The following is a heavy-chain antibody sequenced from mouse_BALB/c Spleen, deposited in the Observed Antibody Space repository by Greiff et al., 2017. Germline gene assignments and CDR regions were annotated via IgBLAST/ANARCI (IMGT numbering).Heavy chain of an antibody. D-gene: IGHD2-1*01. V-gene: IGHV1-87*01. CDR1: GYTFTSYW. CDR2: IYPGDGDT. Sequence: QVQLQQSGAELARPGASVKLSCKASGYTFTSYWMQWVKQRPGQGLEWIGAIYPGDGDTRYTQKFKGKATLTADKSSSTAYMQLSSLASEDSAVYYCARDWGNYSYWGQGTTLTVSS. J-gene: IGHJ2*01. CDR3: ARDWGNYSY.